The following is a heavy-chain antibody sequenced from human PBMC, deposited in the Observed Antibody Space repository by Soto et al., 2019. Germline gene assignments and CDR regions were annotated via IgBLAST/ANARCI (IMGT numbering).Heavy chain of an antibody. CDR2: ITTSSAYI. CDR3: VRSGTARLLRHSWFDT. V-gene: IGHV3-21*01. CDR1: GFTFNTYD. Sequence: EVQLVESGGGLVKPGGSLRLSCAASGFTFNTYDMNWVRQAPGKGLEWVSSITTSSAYIYYADSLKGRITISRDNAKNSLCLQMNSLRAEATAVYYCVRSGTARLLRHSWFDTWGQGTLVTVSS. D-gene: IGHD2-21*01. J-gene: IGHJ5*02.